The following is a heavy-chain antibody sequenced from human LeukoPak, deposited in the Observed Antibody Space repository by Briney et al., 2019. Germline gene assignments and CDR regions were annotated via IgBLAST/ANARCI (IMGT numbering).Heavy chain of an antibody. CDR1: GGSFSGYY. D-gene: IGHD5-12*01. Sequence: PSETLSLTCVVYGGSFSGYYWSWIRQPPGKGLEWLGEINHSASTNYNPSLRSRLTISVDTSKNQFSLKLGSVTAADTAVYYCARGHSGYDNWGQGTLVTVSS. J-gene: IGHJ4*02. CDR3: ARGHSGYDN. V-gene: IGHV4-34*01. CDR2: INHSAST.